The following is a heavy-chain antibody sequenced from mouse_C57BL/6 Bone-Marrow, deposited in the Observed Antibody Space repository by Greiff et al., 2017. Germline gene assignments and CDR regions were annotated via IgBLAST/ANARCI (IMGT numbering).Heavy chain of an antibody. J-gene: IGHJ4*01. Sequence: EVQLQQSGPELVKPGDSVKISCKASGYSFTGYFMNWVMQSHGKSLEWIGRINPYNGDTFYNHKFKGKATLTVDKSSSTAHMELRSLTSEDSAVYDCAGHYYGSSYRDYAMDYWGQGTSVTVSA. CDR3: AGHYYGSSYRDYAMDY. D-gene: IGHD1-1*01. CDR1: GYSFTGYF. CDR2: INPYNGDT. V-gene: IGHV1-20*01.